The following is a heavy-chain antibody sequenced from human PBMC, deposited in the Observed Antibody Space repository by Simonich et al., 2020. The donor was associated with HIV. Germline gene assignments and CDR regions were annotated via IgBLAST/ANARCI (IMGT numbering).Heavy chain of an antibody. CDR2: IYYYGST. Sequence: QLQLQESGPGLVKPSETLSLTCPVSVGSISSSSYYGGWIRQPPGKGLEWIGSIYYYGSTSYKPSLKSRVTISVDTSKNQFSLRLTSLTAADTAVYYCARRGRIAVTGYYFDYWGQGTLVTVSS. D-gene: IGHD6-19*01. J-gene: IGHJ4*02. CDR1: VGSISSSSYY. CDR3: ARRGRIAVTGYYFDY. V-gene: IGHV4-39*01.